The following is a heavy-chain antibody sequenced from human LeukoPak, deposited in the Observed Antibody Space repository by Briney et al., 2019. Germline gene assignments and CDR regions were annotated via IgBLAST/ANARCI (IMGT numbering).Heavy chain of an antibody. CDR3: ARDGDHYDILTGPNYYYYGMDV. D-gene: IGHD3-9*01. V-gene: IGHV1-18*01. CDR2: ISAYNGNT. CDR1: GYTFTSYG. Sequence: ASVKVYCKASGYTFTSYGISWVRQAPGQGLEWMGWISAYNGNTNYAQKLQGRVTMTTDTSTSTAYMELRSLRSDDTAVYYCARDGDHYDILTGPNYYYYGMDVWGQGTTVTVSS. J-gene: IGHJ6*02.